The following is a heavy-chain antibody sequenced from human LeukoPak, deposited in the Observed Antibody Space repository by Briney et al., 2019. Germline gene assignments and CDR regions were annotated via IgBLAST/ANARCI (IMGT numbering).Heavy chain of an antibody. CDR1: GFTFSDYS. V-gene: IGHV3-21*01. CDR3: VREGGAVAGNFDY. Sequence: PGGSLRLSCAASGFTFSDYSMHWVRQAPGKGLEWVSSISSGSSYIFYADSVKGRFTISRDNSKNTLYLQMNSLRAEDTAVYYCVREGGAVAGNFDYWGQGTLVTVSS. D-gene: IGHD6-19*01. CDR2: ISSGSSYI. J-gene: IGHJ4*02.